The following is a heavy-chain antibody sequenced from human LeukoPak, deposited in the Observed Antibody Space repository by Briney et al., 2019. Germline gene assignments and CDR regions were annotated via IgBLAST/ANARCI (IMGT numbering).Heavy chain of an antibody. CDR1: GFTFSSYA. CDR3: AKRRASGIGSLYYFDH. D-gene: IGHD1-14*01. CDR2: ISTGGDST. Sequence: GGPLRLSCAASGFTFSSYAMSWVRQAPGKGLEWVSAISTGGDSTYYRDSVKGRFTISRDNFKNTLFLQMNSLRADDTALYFCAKRRASGIGSLYYFDHWGQGTLVTVSS. J-gene: IGHJ4*02. V-gene: IGHV3-23*01.